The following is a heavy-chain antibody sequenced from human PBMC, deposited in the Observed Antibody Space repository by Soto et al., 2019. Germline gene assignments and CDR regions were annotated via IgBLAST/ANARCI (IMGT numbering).Heavy chain of an antibody. V-gene: IGHV3-53*01. CDR3: GRAMAARPYGDFGY. D-gene: IGHD6-6*01. CDR1: GFTVSSNY. CDR2: IYSGGST. J-gene: IGHJ4*02. Sequence: GGSLRLSCAASGFTVSSNYMSWVRQAPGKGLGWVSAIYSGGSTYYADSVKGRFSISRDNSKNTLYLQMNSLSAEDPAASFWGRAMAARPYGDFGYWGQGTRFAVSS.